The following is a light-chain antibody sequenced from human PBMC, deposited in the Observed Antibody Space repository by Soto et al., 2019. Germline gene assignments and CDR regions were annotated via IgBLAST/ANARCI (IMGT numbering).Light chain of an antibody. CDR1: QSISSW. V-gene: IGKV1-5*01. J-gene: IGKJ1*01. CDR2: DAS. CDR3: QQYNSYSLT. Sequence: DIQMTPSPSTLSASVGDRLTITCRASQSISSWLAWYQQKPGQAPKPLIYDASSLESGVPSRFSGSGSGTEITLIMSSLQPDYCATYYCQQYNSYSLTCGQGTKGEIK.